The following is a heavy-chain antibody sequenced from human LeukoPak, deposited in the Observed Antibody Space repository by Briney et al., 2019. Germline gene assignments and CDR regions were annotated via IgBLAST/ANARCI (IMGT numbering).Heavy chain of an antibody. J-gene: IGHJ6*02. V-gene: IGHV3-7*01. CDR1: GFTFSYYS. D-gene: IGHD3-9*01. CDR3: TRDLMDYDVSTGLHHYYMDV. Sequence: GGSLRLSCAASGFTFSYYSMNWVRQAPGKGLEWVANIKQDGSEKYYVDSVKGRFTISRDNAKNTLYLQMNTLRVDDTAVYYCTRDLMDYDVSTGLHHYYMDVWGQGTTVTVSS. CDR2: IKQDGSEK.